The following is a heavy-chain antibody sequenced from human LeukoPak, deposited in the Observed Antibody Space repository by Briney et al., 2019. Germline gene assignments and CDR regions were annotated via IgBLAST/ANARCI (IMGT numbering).Heavy chain of an antibody. D-gene: IGHD1-26*01. CDR1: GFTFSSSW. V-gene: IGHV3-7*01. J-gene: IGHJ4*02. CDR2: IKPDGSEK. CDR3: ARDTVGATDY. Sequence: GGSLRLSCAASGFTFSSSWMSWVRQAPGKGLEWVTNIKPDGSEKYYVDSVKGRFTISRDNAKKSLYLQMNSLRAEDTALYYRARDTVGATDYWGQGTLVTVSS.